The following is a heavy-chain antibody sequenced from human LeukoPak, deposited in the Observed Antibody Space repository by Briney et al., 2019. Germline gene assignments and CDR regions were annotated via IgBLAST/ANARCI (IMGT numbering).Heavy chain of an antibody. CDR2: IYTSGST. J-gene: IGHJ4*02. D-gene: IGHD6-6*01. CDR3: ARTYSSSSHFDS. V-gene: IGHV4-4*09. CDR1: GGSISSYY. Sequence: SETLSLTCTVSGGSISSYYWSWIRQPPGKGLEWIGHIYTSGSTNYNPSLKSRVTISVDTSKNQFSLKVSSVTAADTAVYYCARTYSSSSHFDSWGQGTLVTVSS.